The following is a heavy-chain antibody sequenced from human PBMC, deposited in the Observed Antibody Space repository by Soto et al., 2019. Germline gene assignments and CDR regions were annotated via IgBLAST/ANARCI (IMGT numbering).Heavy chain of an antibody. J-gene: IGHJ6*02. Sequence: GGSLRLSCTASGFSLSTSWMTWVRQAPGKGLEWVANIMQDGSDKCYVDSVKGRFTISRDNAKNSLYLQMTSLRAEDTAVYYCASKRLYFYGLDVWGQGTTVTVSS. CDR3: ASKRLYFYGLDV. CDR1: GFSLSTSW. V-gene: IGHV3-7*01. CDR2: IMQDGSDK.